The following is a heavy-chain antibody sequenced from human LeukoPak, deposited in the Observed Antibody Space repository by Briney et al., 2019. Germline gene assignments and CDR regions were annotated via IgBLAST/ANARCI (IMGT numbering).Heavy chain of an antibody. CDR1: GGSISSYY. Sequence: SETLYLTCTVSGGSISSYYWSWIRQPPGKGLEWIGYIYYSGSTNYNPSLKSRVTISVDTSKNQFSLKLSSVTAADTAVYYCARESLWFGKLGTFDYWGQGTLVTVSS. J-gene: IGHJ4*02. D-gene: IGHD3-10*01. CDR2: IYYSGST. CDR3: ARESLWFGKLGTFDY. V-gene: IGHV4-59*12.